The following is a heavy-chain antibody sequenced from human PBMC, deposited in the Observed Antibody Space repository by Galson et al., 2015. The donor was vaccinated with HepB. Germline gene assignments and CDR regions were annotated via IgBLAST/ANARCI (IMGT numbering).Heavy chain of an antibody. CDR1: GDTFTSYY. D-gene: IGHD4-17*01. J-gene: IGHJ4*02. V-gene: IGHV1-46*03. CDR2: INPSGGST. Sequence: SAKLSCRASGDTFTSYYMHWWRQAPGQGLEWMGIINPSGGSTSYAQKFQGRVTMTRDTSTSTVYMELSSLRSEDTAVYYCARARSTPTVTTTSGDDFDYWGQGTLVTVSS. CDR3: ARARSTPTVTTTSGDDFDY.